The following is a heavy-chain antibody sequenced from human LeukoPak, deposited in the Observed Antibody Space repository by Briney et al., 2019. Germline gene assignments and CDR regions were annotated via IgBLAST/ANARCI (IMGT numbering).Heavy chain of an antibody. J-gene: IGHJ4*02. CDR2: ISSRSSYT. V-gene: IGHV3-11*06. CDR3: AREIASAGIDY. D-gene: IGHD6-13*01. CDR1: GFTLSDYY. Sequence: GSLRLSCVASGFTLSDYYMSWIRQPQGKGLEGVSYISSRSSYTSYADSVKGRFTISRDNAKNSLYLQMNSLGADDTAVYYCAREIASAGIDYWGQGTLVTVSS.